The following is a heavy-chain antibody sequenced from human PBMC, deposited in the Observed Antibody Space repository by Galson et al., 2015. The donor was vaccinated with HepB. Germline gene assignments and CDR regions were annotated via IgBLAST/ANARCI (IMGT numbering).Heavy chain of an antibody. V-gene: IGHV1-3*01. CDR3: ARGSGRFDS. Sequence: SVKVSCKVSGDTFNSNVIHWVRQAPGQGLEWMGWINAANGHTEYSQKFQDRVTIGGDGSADTAYIDLSSLGSEDTATYFCARGSGRFDSWGQGTLVTVSS. D-gene: IGHD6-19*01. CDR1: GDTFNSNV. CDR2: INAANGHT. J-gene: IGHJ4*02.